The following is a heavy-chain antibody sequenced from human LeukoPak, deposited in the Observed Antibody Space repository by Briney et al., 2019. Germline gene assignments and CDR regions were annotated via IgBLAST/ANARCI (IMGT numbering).Heavy chain of an antibody. D-gene: IGHD3-22*01. CDR2: SRDKGNRYTT. CDR1: GFTFSDHY. V-gene: IGHV3-72*01. J-gene: IGHJ4*02. CDR3: ARLNYDNTSYYSNYFEY. Sequence: PGGSLRLSCAASGFTFSDHYIDWVRQAPGKGLEWVGRSRDKGNRYTTAYAASVRGRFTISRDDSKNSLYLQMNSLRAEDTAVYYCARLNYDNTSYYSNYFEYWGQGTLVTVSS.